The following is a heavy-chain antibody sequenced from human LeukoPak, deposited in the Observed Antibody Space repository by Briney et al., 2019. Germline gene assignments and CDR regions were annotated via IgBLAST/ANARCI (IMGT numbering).Heavy chain of an antibody. CDR2: ISGSGDYT. CDR3: AELGITMIGGV. D-gene: IGHD3-10*02. CDR1: GFTFSSHG. J-gene: IGHJ6*04. Sequence: GGSLRLSCAASGFTFSSHGMSWVRQAPGKGLEWVSTISGSGDYTYYADSVKGRFTISRDDSKNTLYLQMNSLRAEDTAVYYCAELGITMIGGVWGKGTTVTISS. V-gene: IGHV3-23*01.